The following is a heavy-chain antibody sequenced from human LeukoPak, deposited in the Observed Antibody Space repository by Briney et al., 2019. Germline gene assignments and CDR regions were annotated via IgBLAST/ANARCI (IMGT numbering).Heavy chain of an antibody. CDR1: GGSISSYY. Sequence: SETLSLTCTVSGGSISSYYWSWIRQPPGKGLEWIGYIYYSGSTNYNPSLKSRVTISVDTSKNQFSLKLSSVTAADTAVYYCARESGSYGRYFDYWGQGTLVTVSS. CDR2: IYYSGST. D-gene: IGHD1-26*01. J-gene: IGHJ4*02. V-gene: IGHV4-59*12. CDR3: ARESGSYGRYFDY.